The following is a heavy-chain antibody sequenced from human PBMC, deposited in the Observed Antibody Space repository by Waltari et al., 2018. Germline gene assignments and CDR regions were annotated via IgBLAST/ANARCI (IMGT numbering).Heavy chain of an antibody. Sequence: QVQLQQWGAGLLKPSETLSLTCAVYGGSFSGHYWTWLRQPPGKGLEWIGEINHSGSTNYNPSLKSRVTISVDTSKNQFSLKLSSVTAADTAVYYCARGLVLRYFARGPDFDYWGQGTLVTVSS. CDR3: ARGLVLRYFARGPDFDY. J-gene: IGHJ4*02. D-gene: IGHD3-9*01. V-gene: IGHV4-34*01. CDR2: INHSGST. CDR1: GGSFSGHY.